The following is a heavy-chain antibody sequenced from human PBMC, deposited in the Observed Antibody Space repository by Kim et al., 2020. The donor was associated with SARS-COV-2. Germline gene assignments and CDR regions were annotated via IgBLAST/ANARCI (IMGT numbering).Heavy chain of an antibody. CDR1: GFTFSSYA. Sequence: GGSLRLSCAASGFTFSSYAMSWVRQAPGKGLEWVSAISGSGGSTYYADSVKGRFTISRDNSKNTLYLQMNSLRAEDTAVYYCAKWPLRIFGVVIEYYYGMDVWGQGTTVTVSS. J-gene: IGHJ6*02. CDR3: AKWPLRIFGVVIEYYYGMDV. CDR2: ISGSGGST. D-gene: IGHD3-3*01. V-gene: IGHV3-23*01.